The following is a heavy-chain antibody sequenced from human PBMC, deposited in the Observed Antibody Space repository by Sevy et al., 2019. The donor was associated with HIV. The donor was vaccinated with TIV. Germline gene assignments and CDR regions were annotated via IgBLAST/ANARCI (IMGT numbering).Heavy chain of an antibody. CDR2: VNSDGST. V-gene: IGHV3-74*03. J-gene: IGHJ4*02. CDR1: GYTFSNYW. CDR3: VAANSWEDY. D-gene: IGHD6-13*01. Sequence: GESLRLSCEGSGYTFSNYWMHWVRQAPGKGLERVSRVNSDGSTAYADSVKGRFTISRDNAENTMSLQMNSLRAEDTALYYCVAANSWEDYWGQGTLVTVSS.